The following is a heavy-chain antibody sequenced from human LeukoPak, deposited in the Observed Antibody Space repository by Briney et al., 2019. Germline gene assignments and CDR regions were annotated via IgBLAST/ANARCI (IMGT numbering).Heavy chain of an antibody. D-gene: IGHD5-24*01. CDR3: ARGKRRLQLSGAISY. CDR2: INHSGST. J-gene: IGHJ4*02. CDR1: GGSFSGYY. Sequence: SETLSLTCAVYGGSFSGYYWSWIRQPPGKGLEWIGEINHSGSTNYNPSLKSRVTISVDTSKNQFSLKLSSVTAADTAVYYCARGKRRLQLSGAISYWGQGTLVTVSS. V-gene: IGHV4-34*01.